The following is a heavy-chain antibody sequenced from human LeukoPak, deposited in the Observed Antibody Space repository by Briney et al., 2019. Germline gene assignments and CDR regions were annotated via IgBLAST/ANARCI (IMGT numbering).Heavy chain of an antibody. V-gene: IGHV4-61*02. CDR2: IYTSGST. CDR3: ARDRYYYDSSGYLNWFDP. D-gene: IGHD3-22*01. J-gene: IGHJ5*02. CDR1: GGSISSSSYY. Sequence: TLSLTCTVSGGSISSSSYYWSWIRQPAGKGLEWIGRIYTSGSTNYNPSLKSRVTMSVDTSKNQFSLKLSSVTAADTAVYYCARDRYYYDSSGYLNWFDPWGQGTLVTVSS.